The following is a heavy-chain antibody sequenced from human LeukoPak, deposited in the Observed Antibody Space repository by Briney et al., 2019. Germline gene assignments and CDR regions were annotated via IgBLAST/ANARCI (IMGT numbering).Heavy chain of an antibody. CDR1: GFTFSSYQ. J-gene: IGHJ3*02. CDR3: ARDKSDAFDI. Sequence: PGGSLRFSCAASGFTFSSYQMNWVRQAPGKGLEWISYSSSSGSTIHYADSVKGRFTISRDNAKKSLYLQMNSLRAEDTALYYCARDKSDAFDIWGQGTMVTVSS. V-gene: IGHV3-48*03. CDR2: SSSSGSTI.